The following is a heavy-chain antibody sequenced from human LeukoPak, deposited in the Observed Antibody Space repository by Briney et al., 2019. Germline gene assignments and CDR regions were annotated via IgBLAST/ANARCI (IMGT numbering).Heavy chain of an antibody. V-gene: IGHV3-13*01. Sequence: PGGSLRLSCAASGFTLSSYDMYWVRQATGKGLEWVSSITFAGDTNYIGSAKGRFTISRENAKNSLYLHMNSLRAGDTAVYYCARGANTTSHVESGFDPWGQGTLVTVSS. CDR2: ITFAGDT. CDR1: GFTLSSYD. J-gene: IGHJ5*02. CDR3: ARGANTTSHVESGFDP. D-gene: IGHD3-16*01.